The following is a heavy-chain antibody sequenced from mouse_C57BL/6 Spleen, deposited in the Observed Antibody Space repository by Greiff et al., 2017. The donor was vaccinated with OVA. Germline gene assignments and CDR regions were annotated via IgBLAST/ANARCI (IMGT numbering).Heavy chain of an antibody. CDR3: ARANWDSFAY. J-gene: IGHJ3*01. V-gene: IGHV1-4*01. D-gene: IGHD4-1*01. Sequence: QVQLKESGAELARPGASVKMSCKASGYTFTSYTMHWVKQRPGQGLEWIGYINPSSGYTKYNQKFKDKATLTADKSSSTAYMQLSSLTSEDSAVYYCARANWDSFAYWGQGTLVTVSA. CDR2: INPSSGYT. CDR1: GYTFTSYT.